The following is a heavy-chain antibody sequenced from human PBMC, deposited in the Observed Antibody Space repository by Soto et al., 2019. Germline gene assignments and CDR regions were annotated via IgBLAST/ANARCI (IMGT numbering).Heavy chain of an antibody. V-gene: IGHV3-74*01. J-gene: IGHJ3*02. CDR3: VRDRENTASFNN. Sequence: EGSLRLSCAASGFSFGPFCMHWVRQAPGKGLVWVSHINSDGSTIVYADSVKGRFTISRDNAQSTVFLQMTSLRVEDTGVYYCVRDRENTASFNNWGQGTMVTVS. D-gene: IGHD2-21*02. CDR1: GFSFGPFC. CDR2: INSDGSTI.